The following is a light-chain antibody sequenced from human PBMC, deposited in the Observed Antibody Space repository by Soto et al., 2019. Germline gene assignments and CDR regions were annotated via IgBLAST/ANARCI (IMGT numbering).Light chain of an antibody. CDR2: DAS. CDR3: XQYDNLPPFT. CDR1: QDIGNF. J-gene: IGKJ3*01. V-gene: IGKV1-33*01. Sequence: DIQMTQSPSSLSASVGDRVTITCQASQDIGNFLNWYQQKPGKAPKLLIYDASNLETGVPSRFSGSGSGTDFXFTXXSLQPEDIATYYCXQYDNLPPFTFGPGTKVDIK.